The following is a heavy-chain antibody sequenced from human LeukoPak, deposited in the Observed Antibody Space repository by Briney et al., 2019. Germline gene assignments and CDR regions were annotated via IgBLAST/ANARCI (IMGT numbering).Heavy chain of an antibody. CDR3: ARLRDYTSGWLGQFEP. CDR2: IYTSGST. V-gene: IGHV4-4*07. J-gene: IGHJ5*02. Sequence: PSETLSLTCTVSGGSISSYYWSWIRQPAGKGLEWIGRIYTSGSTNYNPSLKSRVTMSVDTSKNQFSLRLTSATAADTAVYYCARLRDYTSGWLGQFEPWGQGTLVIVSS. CDR1: GGSISSYY. D-gene: IGHD6-19*01.